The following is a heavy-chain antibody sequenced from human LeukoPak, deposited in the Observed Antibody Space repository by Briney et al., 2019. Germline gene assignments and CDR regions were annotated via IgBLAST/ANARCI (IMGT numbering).Heavy chain of an antibody. CDR2: ISAYNGNT. Sequence: ASVKVSCKASGYTFTSYGISWVQQAPGQGLEWMGWISAYNGNTNYAQKLQGRVTMTTDTSTSTAYMELRSLRSDDTAVYYCARVGGGISWLLFGYWGQGTLVTVSS. V-gene: IGHV1-18*01. CDR1: GYTFTSYG. J-gene: IGHJ4*02. D-gene: IGHD3-16*02. CDR3: ARVGGGISWLLFGY.